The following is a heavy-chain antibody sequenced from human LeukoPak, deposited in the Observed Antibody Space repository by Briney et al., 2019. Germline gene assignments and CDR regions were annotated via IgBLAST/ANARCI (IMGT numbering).Heavy chain of an antibody. CDR2: ISAYNCNT. CDR1: LYTFTSYR. D-gene: IGHD6-19*01. Sequence: GASVKVSCKASLYTFTSYRISWVRQAPGQGLEWMGWISAYNCNTNYAQKLQGRATMTTDTSTRTAYIDLRSLRYDHPPVYYCARRYSSGWYGIPDYWGQGTLVTVSS. CDR3: ARRYSSGWYGIPDY. J-gene: IGHJ4*02. V-gene: IGHV1-18*01.